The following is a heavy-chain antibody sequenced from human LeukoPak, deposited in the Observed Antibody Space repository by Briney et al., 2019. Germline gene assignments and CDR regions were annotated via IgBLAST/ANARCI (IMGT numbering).Heavy chain of an antibody. Sequence: SETLSLTCAVSGYSISSGYYWGWIRQPPGKGLEWIGSIYHSGSIYYNPSLKSRVTISVDTSKNQFSLKLSSVTAADTAVYYCARRHQNDAFDIWGQGTMVTVSS. CDR2: IYHSGSI. CDR3: ARRHQNDAFDI. V-gene: IGHV4-38-2*01. J-gene: IGHJ3*02. CDR1: GYSISSGYY.